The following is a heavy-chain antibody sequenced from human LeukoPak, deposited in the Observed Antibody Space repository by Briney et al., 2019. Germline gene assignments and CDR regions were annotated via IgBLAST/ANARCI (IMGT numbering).Heavy chain of an antibody. J-gene: IGHJ5*02. CDR1: GITFRSYW. CDR2: IKQDGTEK. D-gene: IGHD4-17*01. Sequence: SGGSLKLSCAASGITFRSYWMSGVRQAPGKGLEWVDNIKQDGTEKYYVDSVKGRFTISRDNANNSLYLQMNSLRDEDTAVYYCARVLYGDYVGWFHPWGQGTLVTVSS. V-gene: IGHV3-7*03. CDR3: ARVLYGDYVGWFHP.